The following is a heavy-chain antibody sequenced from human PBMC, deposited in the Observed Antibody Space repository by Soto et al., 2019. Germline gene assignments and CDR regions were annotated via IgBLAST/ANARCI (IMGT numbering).Heavy chain of an antibody. Sequence: ASVKVSCKASGYTFTTYCFSWVRQAPGQGLEWMGGISTYNGNTNYAQKLQGRVTMTPDTSTSTAYMEVRSLRSDDTAVYSCASDPGLELPIHMDVWGQGTTVTVSS. CDR3: ASDPGLELPIHMDV. D-gene: IGHD1-1*01. V-gene: IGHV1-18*01. CDR1: GYTFTTYC. J-gene: IGHJ6*02. CDR2: ISTYNGNT.